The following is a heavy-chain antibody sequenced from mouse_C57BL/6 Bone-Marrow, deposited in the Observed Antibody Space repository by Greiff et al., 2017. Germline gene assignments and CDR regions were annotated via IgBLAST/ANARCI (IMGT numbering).Heavy chain of an antibody. CDR3: ARDCYYFDY. Sequence: EVQLVESEGGLVQPGSSMKLSCTASGFTFSDYYMAWVRQVPEKGLDWVANITYDGSSTYYLDSLKSRFIISRDDAKKILYLQMSSLKSEDTATYYCARDCYYFDYWGQGTTLTVSS. V-gene: IGHV5-16*01. CDR2: ITYDGSST. J-gene: IGHJ2*01. CDR1: GFTFSDYY.